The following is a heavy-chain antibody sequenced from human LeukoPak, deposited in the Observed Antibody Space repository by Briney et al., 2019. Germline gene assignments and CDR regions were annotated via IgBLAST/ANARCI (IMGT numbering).Heavy chain of an antibody. CDR2: IYPGDSET. CDR3: ARQRSYYVDY. J-gene: IGHJ4*02. V-gene: IGHV5-51*01. CDR1: GYSFTSYW. D-gene: IGHD3-10*01. Sequence: GESLKISCKGSGYSFTSYWIGWVRQMPGKGLEWMGIIYPGDSETGYSPSFQGQVTISVDKSISTAYLQWSSLKASDTAMYYCARQRSYYVDYWGQGTLVTVSS.